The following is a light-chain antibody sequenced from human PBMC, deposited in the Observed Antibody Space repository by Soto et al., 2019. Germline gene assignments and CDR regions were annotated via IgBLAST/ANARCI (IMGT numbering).Light chain of an antibody. CDR1: QGITSR. J-gene: IGKJ4*01. CDR3: QQINSYPLT. Sequence: IQLTQSPSSLSASVGDRVTITCRASQGITSRLAWYQQKPGKAPKLLIYAASTLQSGVPSRISGSGSGTDFTLTISSLQPEDFASYCCQQINSYPLTFGGGTKVEIK. V-gene: IGKV1-9*01. CDR2: AAS.